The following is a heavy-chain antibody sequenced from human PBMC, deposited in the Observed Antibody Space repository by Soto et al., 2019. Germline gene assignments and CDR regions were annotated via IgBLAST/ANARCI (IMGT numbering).Heavy chain of an antibody. CDR2: IYFTGST. J-gene: IGHJ5*02. V-gene: IGHV4-61*01. CDR1: GGAVSSGTYY. Sequence: LSLTCTVSGGAVSSGTYYWSWIRQPPGKGLEWIGHIYFTGSTNYNPSLKSRVTMSLDTSRNQFSLKLSSVTAADTAVYYCTRGPPRVQWFDPWGLGTLVTVYS. CDR3: TRGPPRVQWFDP.